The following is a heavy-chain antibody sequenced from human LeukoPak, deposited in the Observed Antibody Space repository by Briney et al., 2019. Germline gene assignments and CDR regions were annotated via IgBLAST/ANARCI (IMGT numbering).Heavy chain of an antibody. CDR2: ISGSGGST. Sequence: GGSPRLSCAASGFTFSSYAMSWVRQAPGKGLEWVSAISGSGGSTYYADSVKGRFTMSRDNSKNTLYLQMNSLRAEDTAVYYCAKVWQWLDNYFDYWGQGNLVSVSS. J-gene: IGHJ4*02. D-gene: IGHD6-19*01. V-gene: IGHV3-23*01. CDR1: GFTFSSYA. CDR3: AKVWQWLDNYFDY.